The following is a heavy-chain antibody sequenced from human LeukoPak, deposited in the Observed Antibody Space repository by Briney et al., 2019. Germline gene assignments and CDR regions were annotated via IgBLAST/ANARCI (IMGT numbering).Heavy chain of an antibody. CDR3: ARDREGWFGEIQHYGMDV. CDR1: CVSLRSGGYY. D-gene: IGHD3-10*01. V-gene: IGHV4-31*03. J-gene: IGHJ6*02. Sequence: SQTLSHTHTVSCVSLRSGGYYWCCIPPPPGKRLEWIGHIYHSGSTYYTPSLKSRVTISVDTSKNQFSLKLSSVTAADTAVYYCARDREGWFGEIQHYGMDVWGQGTTVTVSS. CDR2: IYHSGST.